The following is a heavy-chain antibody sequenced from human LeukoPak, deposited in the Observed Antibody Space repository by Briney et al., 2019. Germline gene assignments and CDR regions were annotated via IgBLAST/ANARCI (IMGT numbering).Heavy chain of an antibody. J-gene: IGHJ5*02. Sequence: PSETLSLTCTVSGGSITNYYWIWIRQPPGKGLEWIGHISYSGSTNYNPSLKSRVTISVDTSKNQFSLKLTSVTAADTAVYYCARGHDGVVGWFAPWGRGTLVTVSS. CDR2: ISYSGST. D-gene: IGHD2-15*01. V-gene: IGHV4-59*01. CDR1: GGSITNYY. CDR3: ARGHDGVVGWFAP.